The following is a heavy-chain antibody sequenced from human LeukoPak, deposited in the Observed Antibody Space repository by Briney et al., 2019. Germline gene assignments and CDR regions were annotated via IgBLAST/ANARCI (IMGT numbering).Heavy chain of an antibody. J-gene: IGHJ6*02. CDR3: AREREDTAFHYYYGMDV. CDR2: ISVYNGNT. D-gene: IGHD5-18*01. Sequence: ASVKVSCKASGDTFTSYGISWVRQAPGQGLEWMGRISVYNGNTNYAQKFQGRVTMTTDTSTSTAYMEVRSLRSDDTAVYYCAREREDTAFHYYYGMDVWGQGTTVTVSS. CDR1: GDTFTSYG. V-gene: IGHV1-18*01.